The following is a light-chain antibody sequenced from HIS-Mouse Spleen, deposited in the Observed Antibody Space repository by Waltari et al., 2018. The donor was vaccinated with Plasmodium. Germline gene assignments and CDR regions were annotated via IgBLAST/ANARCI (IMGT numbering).Light chain of an antibody. Sequence: EIVLTQSPGTLSLSPGEIATLSCRASQSVSSSYLAWYQQKPGQAPRLLIYGASSRATGIPDRCSGSGAGTDFTLTISRLEPEDFAVYYCQQYGSSPLTFGGGTKVEIK. CDR1: QSVSSSY. V-gene: IGKV3-20*01. J-gene: IGKJ4*01. CDR2: GAS. CDR3: QQYGSSPLT.